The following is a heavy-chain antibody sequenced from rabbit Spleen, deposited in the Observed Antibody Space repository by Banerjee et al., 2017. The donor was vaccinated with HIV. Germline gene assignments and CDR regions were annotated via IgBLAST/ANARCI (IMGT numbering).Heavy chain of an antibody. CDR2: IWTDSGTT. CDR1: GFSFSGSYW. J-gene: IGHJ4*01. Sequence: QEQLEESGGDLVKPEGSLTLTCTASGFSFSGSYWICWVRQAPGKGLEWIGCIWTDSGTTYYATWAKGRFTISKTSSTTVTLQMTSLTVADTATYFCARGPGVTGAGLNLWGQGTLVTVS. CDR3: ARGPGVTGAGLNL. V-gene: IGHV1S45*01. D-gene: IGHD4-2*01.